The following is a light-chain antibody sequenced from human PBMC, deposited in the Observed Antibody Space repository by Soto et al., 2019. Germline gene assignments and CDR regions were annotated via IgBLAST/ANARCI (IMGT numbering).Light chain of an antibody. CDR1: QTISSW. CDR3: QQYDDYPWT. CDR2: KAS. Sequence: DIQLTQSPSTLSAFVGDKVTITCRASQTISSWLAWYQQKPGKAPTLLIYKASRLDCGVPSRFSGSGSGTDFTLTISSLQPDDYAAYFCQQYDDYPWTFGQGTKVEIK. J-gene: IGKJ1*01. V-gene: IGKV1-5*03.